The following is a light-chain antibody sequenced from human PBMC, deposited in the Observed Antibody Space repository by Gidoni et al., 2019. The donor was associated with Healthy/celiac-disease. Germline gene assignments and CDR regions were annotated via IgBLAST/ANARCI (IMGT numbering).Light chain of an antibody. CDR1: QSVLYRSNNKNY. J-gene: IGKJ3*01. CDR3: RQYYRTPLT. Sequence: IVMTQSSASLAGSLGERATINCKSSQSVLYRSNNKNYLAWFQQKPGQPPKLLIYLASTRVSGVLDLISGSGSGTDVTLTISSLQADDEAVDYCRQYYRTPLTFGPGTKVDIK. V-gene: IGKV4-1*01. CDR2: LAS.